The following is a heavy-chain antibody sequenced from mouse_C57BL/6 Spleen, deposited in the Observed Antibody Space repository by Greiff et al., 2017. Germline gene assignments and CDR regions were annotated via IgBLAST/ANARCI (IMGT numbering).Heavy chain of an antibody. CDR1: GYTFTDYY. V-gene: IGHV1-26*01. Sequence: EVQLQQSGPELVKPGASVKISCKASGYTFTDYYMNWVKQSHGKSLEWIGDINPNNGGTSYNQKFKGKATLTVDKSSSTAYMELRSLTSVDSAVYYCASLYGNFWFAYWGQGTLVTVSA. CDR3: ASLYGNFWFAY. J-gene: IGHJ3*01. D-gene: IGHD2-1*01. CDR2: INPNNGGT.